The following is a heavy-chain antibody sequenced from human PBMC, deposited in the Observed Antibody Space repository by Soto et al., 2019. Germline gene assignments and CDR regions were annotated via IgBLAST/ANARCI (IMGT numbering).Heavy chain of an antibody. CDR3: ARGTESIFGVAPWYFDY. Sequence: ASVKVSCKASGYTFTGYYMHWVRQAPGQGLEWMGRINPNSGGTNYAQKFQGWVTMTRDTSISTAYMELSRLRSDDTAVYYCARGTESIFGVAPWYFDYWGQGTLVTVSS. CDR2: INPNSGGT. V-gene: IGHV1-2*04. CDR1: GYTFTGYY. J-gene: IGHJ4*02. D-gene: IGHD3-3*01.